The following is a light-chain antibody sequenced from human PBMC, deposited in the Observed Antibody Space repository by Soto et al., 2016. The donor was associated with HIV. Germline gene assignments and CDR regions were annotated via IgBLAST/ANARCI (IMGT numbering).Light chain of an antibody. J-gene: IGLJ2*01. Sequence: SYELTQPPSVSVSPGQTANITCSGDKLGDKYTSWYQQKPGQSPVLVIYQDNKRPSGIPERFSGSNSGNTATLTISGTQTMDEADYYCQAWDSSAVVFGGGTKLAVL. CDR1: KLGDKY. V-gene: IGLV3-1*01. CDR2: QDN. CDR3: QAWDSSAVV.